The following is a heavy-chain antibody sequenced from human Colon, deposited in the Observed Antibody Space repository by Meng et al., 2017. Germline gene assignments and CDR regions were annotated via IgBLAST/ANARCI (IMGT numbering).Heavy chain of an antibody. CDR1: GGSISTSGYY. V-gene: IGHV4-39*01. CDR3: VRSSAWVRTGFDP. J-gene: IGHJ5*02. D-gene: IGHD6-19*01. CDR2: IGHSGFT. Sequence: QVQLQESGPGLVKPSQTLLLTCTVFGGSISTSGYYWGGIRQPPGKGLEWIGSIGHSGFTYYTPSLKSRVTVSIDTSRNQFSLWLTSVTAADTAVYYCVRSSAWVRTGFDPWGQGTLVTVSS.